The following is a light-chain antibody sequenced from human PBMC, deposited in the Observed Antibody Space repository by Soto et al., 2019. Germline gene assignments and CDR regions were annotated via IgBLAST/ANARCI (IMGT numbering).Light chain of an antibody. J-gene: IGLJ1*01. CDR2: NNN. Sequence: QPVLTQPPSASGTPGQRVTIPCSEDSSNIGTNAVNWYQQLPGTAPKLLIYNNNQRPSGVPDRFSGSKSGTSASLAISGLQSEDEADYYCAAWDDSLNGYVFGTGTKVTVL. CDR1: SSNIGTNA. V-gene: IGLV1-44*01. CDR3: AAWDDSLNGYV.